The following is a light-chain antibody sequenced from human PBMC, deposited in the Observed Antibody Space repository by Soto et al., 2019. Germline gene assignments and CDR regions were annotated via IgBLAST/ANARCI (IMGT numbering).Light chain of an antibody. CDR1: QAISNY. Sequence: DIQMTQSPSSLSASVGDRVTITCQASQAISNYLNWYQQKPGKAPKILIYDASVLEAGVPSRFSGGGSGTQFTLTISSLQAEDVATYYCQQFDNLPLTFGGGTKVEIK. J-gene: IGKJ4*01. V-gene: IGKV1-33*01. CDR3: QQFDNLPLT. CDR2: DAS.